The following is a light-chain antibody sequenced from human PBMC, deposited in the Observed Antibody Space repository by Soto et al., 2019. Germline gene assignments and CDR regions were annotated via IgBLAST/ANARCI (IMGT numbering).Light chain of an antibody. J-gene: IGKJ1*01. V-gene: IGKV3-20*01. CDR3: QQYDSSPWT. CDR2: GAS. Sequence: EIVLTQSPGTLSLSPGERATLSCRASQSVSSSFLAWYQQKPGQAPRLVIYGASSRATGIPDRFSGSGSGTDFTFTISRLQPEDFAVYYCQQYDSSPWTFGQGTKVEIK. CDR1: QSVSSSF.